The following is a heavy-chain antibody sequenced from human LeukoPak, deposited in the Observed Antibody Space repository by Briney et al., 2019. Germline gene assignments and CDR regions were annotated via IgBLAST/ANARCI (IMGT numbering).Heavy chain of an antibody. D-gene: IGHD6-19*01. V-gene: IGHV4-34*01. Sequence: SETLSLTCAVSGVPFSNYYWSWVRQSPRQGLEWIGEINHSGYTNYNPSLKSRVTMSIDTSKNQFSLKLTSVTAADAGVYYCTRAVAGHPDWGQGTLVTVST. CDR2: INHSGYT. J-gene: IGHJ4*02. CDR1: GVPFSNYY. CDR3: TRAVAGHPD.